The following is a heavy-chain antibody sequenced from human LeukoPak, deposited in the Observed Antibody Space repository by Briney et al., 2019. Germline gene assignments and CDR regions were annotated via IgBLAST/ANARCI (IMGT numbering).Heavy chain of an antibody. V-gene: IGHV4-4*09. CDR2: IYTSGGA. Sequence: SETLSLTCTVSGGSISSYYWSWIRQPPGTGLEWIGYIYTSGGANYNPSLKSRVTIPVDTSQNQFSLKLSSVTAADTAVYYCARHHPDIVVVPAAMFWFAPWGQGPLVTVSS. CDR1: GGSISSYY. CDR3: ARHHPDIVVVPAAMFWFAP. J-gene: IGHJ5*02. D-gene: IGHD2-2*01.